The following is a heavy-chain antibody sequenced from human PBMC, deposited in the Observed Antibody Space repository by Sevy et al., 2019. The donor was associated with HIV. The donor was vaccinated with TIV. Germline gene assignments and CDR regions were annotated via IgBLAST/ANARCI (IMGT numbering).Heavy chain of an antibody. CDR1: GYSFTDYY. CDR3: ARARRVTTVYYYYGMDV. CDR2: INPKNDVT. J-gene: IGHJ6*02. V-gene: IGHV1-2*02. D-gene: IGHD5-18*01. Sequence: ASVKVSCKASGYSFTDYYMHWVRQAPGQGLEWMAWINPKNDVTNYAQKFQGRVTMTRDTSTSTAYMELNRLRSDDTAVYYCARARRVTTVYYYYGMDVWGQGTTVTVSS.